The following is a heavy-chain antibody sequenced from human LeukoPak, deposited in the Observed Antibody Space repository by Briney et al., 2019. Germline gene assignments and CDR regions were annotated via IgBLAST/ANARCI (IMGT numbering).Heavy chain of an antibody. Sequence: GGSLRLSCAASGFTFSSYGMHWVRQAPGKGREWVAVISYDGSNKYYADSVKGRFTISRDNSKNTLYLQMNSLRAEDTAVYYCAKPHSGYDVSLDYWGQGTLVTVSS. D-gene: IGHD5-12*01. CDR3: AKPHSGYDVSLDY. V-gene: IGHV3-30*18. J-gene: IGHJ4*02. CDR2: ISYDGSNK. CDR1: GFTFSSYG.